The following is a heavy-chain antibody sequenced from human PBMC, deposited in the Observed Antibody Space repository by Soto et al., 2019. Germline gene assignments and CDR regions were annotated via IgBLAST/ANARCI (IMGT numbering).Heavy chain of an antibody. CDR3: AKDGAPRYCGRSSCRPAGAY. V-gene: IGHV3-30*18. D-gene: IGHD2-15*01. CDR2: ISYDGSHK. Sequence: QVQLVESGGGVVQPGRSLRLSCAGSGFTFSNYGLHWVRQAPGKGLEWVAVISYDGSHKYYADSVKGRFTISRDNSSNMLYLQMDSLRAEDTAVYYCAKDGAPRYCGRSSCRPAGAYWGQGTLVTVSS. CDR1: GFTFSNYG. J-gene: IGHJ4*02.